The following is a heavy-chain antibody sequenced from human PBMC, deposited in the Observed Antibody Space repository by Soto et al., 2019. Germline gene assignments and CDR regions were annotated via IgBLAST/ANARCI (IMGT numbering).Heavy chain of an antibody. V-gene: IGHV3-23*01. D-gene: IGHD2-8*02. CDR3: TRDWTGNAWRCMDV. CDR1: GFTFSTYA. J-gene: IGHJ6*02. Sequence: EVQLLESGGGLVQPGGSLRLSCTASGFTFSTYAMTWVRQAPGKGLEWVSTVSGSGAKTYYADSVRGRFTISRDNCKDTLYLQMNSLTGEDTATYDCTRDWTGNAWRCMDVWGQWSTVTVSS. CDR2: VSGSGAKT.